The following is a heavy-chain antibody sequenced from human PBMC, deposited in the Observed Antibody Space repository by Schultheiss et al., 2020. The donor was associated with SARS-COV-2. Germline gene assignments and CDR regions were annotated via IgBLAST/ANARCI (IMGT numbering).Heavy chain of an antibody. CDR3: AKDLSGPVVITLFDY. CDR1: GFTFSSYG. V-gene: IGHV3-30*18. CDR2: ISYDGSNK. Sequence: GGSLRLSCAASGFTFSSYGMHWVRQAPGKGLEWVAVISYDGSNKYYADSVKGRFTISRDNSKNTLYLQMNSLRAEDTAVYYCAKDLSGPVVITLFDYWGQGTLVTVSS. D-gene: IGHD3-22*01. J-gene: IGHJ4*02.